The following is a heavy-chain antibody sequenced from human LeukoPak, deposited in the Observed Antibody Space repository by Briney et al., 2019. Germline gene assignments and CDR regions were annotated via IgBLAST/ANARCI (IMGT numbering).Heavy chain of an antibody. CDR2: ISSSGSTI. CDR3: AELGITMIGGV. J-gene: IGHJ6*04. V-gene: IGHV3-48*03. D-gene: IGHD3-10*02. CDR1: GFTFSSYE. Sequence: PGGSLRLSCAASGFTFSSYEMNWVRQAPGKGLEWVSFISSSGSTIYYADSVKGRFTISRDNAKNSLYLQMNSLRAEDTAVYYCAELGITMIGGVWGKGTTVTISS.